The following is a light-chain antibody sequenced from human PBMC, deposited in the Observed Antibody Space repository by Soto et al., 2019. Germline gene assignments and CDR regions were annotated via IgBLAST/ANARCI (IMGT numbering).Light chain of an antibody. Sequence: QSALTQPASVSGSPGQSISISCTGSSSDVGSYNYVSWYQQHPGKAPKLLISEVNKRPSGVPDRFSGSKSGNTASLTVSGLQAEDEADYYCSSYAGSSNVFGTGTQLTVL. V-gene: IGLV2-8*01. CDR1: SSDVGSYNY. CDR3: SSYAGSSNV. J-gene: IGLJ1*01. CDR2: EVN.